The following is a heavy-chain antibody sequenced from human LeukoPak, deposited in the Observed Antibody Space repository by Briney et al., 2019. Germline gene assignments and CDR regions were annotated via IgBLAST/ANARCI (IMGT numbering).Heavy chain of an antibody. J-gene: IGHJ4*02. CDR1: AYTFTGYY. CDR3: AKGGYLASHCLDY. D-gene: IGHD3-16*02. CDR2: INPNSGVT. V-gene: IGHV1-2*02. Sequence: ASVTVSCKASAYTFTGYYMHWVRQAPGQGLEWLGWINPNSGVTNYAQRFQGRVTMTRDTSISTAYMELSRLKSDDTAVYYCAKGGYLASHCLDYWGQGTLVTVSS.